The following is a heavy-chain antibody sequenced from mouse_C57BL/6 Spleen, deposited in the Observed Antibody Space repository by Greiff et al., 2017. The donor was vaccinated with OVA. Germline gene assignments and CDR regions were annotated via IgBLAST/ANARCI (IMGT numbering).Heavy chain of an antibody. J-gene: IGHJ4*01. Sequence: EVKLVESGAELVKPGASVKLSCTASGFNIKDYYMHWVKQRTEQGLEWIGRIDPEDGATRYAPKFQGKATITADTSSNTAYLQLSSLTSEDTAVYYCARAYYGNYYAMDYWGQGTSVTVSS. D-gene: IGHD2-10*01. V-gene: IGHV14-2*01. CDR3: ARAYYGNYYAMDY. CDR1: GFNIKDYY. CDR2: IDPEDGAT.